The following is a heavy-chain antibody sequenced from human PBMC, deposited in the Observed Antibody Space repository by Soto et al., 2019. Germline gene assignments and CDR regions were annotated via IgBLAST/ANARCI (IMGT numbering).Heavy chain of an antibody. CDR3: ARHSGPYSSTSLITY. D-gene: IGHD6-6*01. J-gene: IGHJ4*02. Sequence: GESLKISCKGPGYSFTTYWISWVRQMPGKGLEWMGKIDPSDSYTNYSPSFKGHVTISADKSINTAYLQWSSLKASDTAMYYCARHSGPYSSTSLITYWGQGTLVTVSS. CDR2: IDPSDSYT. CDR1: GYSFTTYW. V-gene: IGHV5-10-1*01.